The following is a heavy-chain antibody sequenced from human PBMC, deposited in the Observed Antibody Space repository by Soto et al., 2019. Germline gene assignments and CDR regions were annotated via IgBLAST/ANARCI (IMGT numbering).Heavy chain of an antibody. CDR3: ARKFRQWLASGYYYYGMDV. J-gene: IGHJ6*02. CDR2: ISYDGSNK. D-gene: IGHD6-19*01. CDR1: GFTFSSYA. Sequence: QVQLVESGGGVVQPGRSLRLSCAASGFTFSSYAMHWVRQAPGKGLEWVAVISYDGSNKYYADSVKGRFTISRDNSKNTLYLQMNSLRAEDTAVYYCARKFRQWLASGYYYYGMDVWGQGTTVTVSS. V-gene: IGHV3-30-3*01.